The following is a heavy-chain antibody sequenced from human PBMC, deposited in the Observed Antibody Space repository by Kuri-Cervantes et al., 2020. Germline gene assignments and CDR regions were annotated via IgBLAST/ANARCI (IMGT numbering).Heavy chain of an antibody. D-gene: IGHD3-10*01. CDR3: ARGYRAMVRGVIGY. J-gene: IGHJ4*02. Sequence: GSLRLSCTVSGGSVSSGSYYWSWIRQPPGKGLEWIGYIYYSGSTNYNPSLKSRVIISVDTSKNQFSLKLSSVTVADTAVYYCARGYRAMVRGVIGYWGQGTLVTVSS. CDR1: GGSVSSGSYY. V-gene: IGHV4-61*01. CDR2: IYYSGST.